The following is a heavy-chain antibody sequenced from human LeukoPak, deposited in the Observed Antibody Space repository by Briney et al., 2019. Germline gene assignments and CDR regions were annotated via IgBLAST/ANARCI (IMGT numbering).Heavy chain of an antibody. V-gene: IGHV4-39*07. Sequence: SETLSLTCTVSGGSISSSSYYWSWIRQPPGKGLEWIGEINHSGSTNYNPSLKSRVTISVDTSKNQFSLKLSSVTAADTAVYYCARRYYDYVWGSYRYTPHFDYWGQGTLVTVSS. CDR3: ARRYYDYVWGSYRYTPHFDY. J-gene: IGHJ4*02. CDR1: GGSISSSSYY. D-gene: IGHD3-16*02. CDR2: INHSGST.